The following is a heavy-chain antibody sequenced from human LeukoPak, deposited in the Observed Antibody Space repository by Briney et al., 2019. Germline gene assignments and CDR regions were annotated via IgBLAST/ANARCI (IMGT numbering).Heavy chain of an antibody. CDR2: ISGSGGST. CDR1: GVTFSSYG. Sequence: GGSLRLSCAASGVTFSSYGMSWVRQAPGKGLEWVSAISGSGGSTYYANSVKGRFTISRDNSKNTLYLQMNSLRAEDTAVYYCAKSYSSGWYYFDYWGQGTLVTVSS. J-gene: IGHJ4*02. V-gene: IGHV3-23*01. D-gene: IGHD6-19*01. CDR3: AKSYSSGWYYFDY.